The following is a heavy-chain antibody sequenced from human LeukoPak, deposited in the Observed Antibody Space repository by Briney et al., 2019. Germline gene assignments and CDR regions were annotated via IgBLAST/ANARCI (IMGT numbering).Heavy chain of an antibody. D-gene: IGHD3-16*01. CDR2: INHSGST. V-gene: IGHV4-34*01. CDR1: GGSFSGYY. CDR3: ARSRNIFGGFDY. Sequence: SETLSLTCAVYGGSFSGYYWSWIRQPPGKGLEWIGEINHSGSTNYNPSLKSRVTISVDTSKNQFSLKLSSVTAADTAVYYCARSRNIFGGFDYWGQGTLVTVSS. J-gene: IGHJ4*02.